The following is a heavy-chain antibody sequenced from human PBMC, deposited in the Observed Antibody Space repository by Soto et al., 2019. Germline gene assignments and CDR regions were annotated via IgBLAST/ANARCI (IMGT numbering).Heavy chain of an antibody. D-gene: IGHD6-19*01. J-gene: IGHJ4*02. Sequence: EVQLVESGGGLVQPGGSLRLSCAASGFTFSSYWMHWVRQVPGKGLVWVSRIHFDGSTTHYADSVKGRFTISRDNAKNTLSLQMNSLRAGDTAVYYCARDAYISGYYQFDYWGQGTLVTVSS. V-gene: IGHV3-74*01. CDR3: ARDAYISGYYQFDY. CDR2: IHFDGSTT. CDR1: GFTFSSYW.